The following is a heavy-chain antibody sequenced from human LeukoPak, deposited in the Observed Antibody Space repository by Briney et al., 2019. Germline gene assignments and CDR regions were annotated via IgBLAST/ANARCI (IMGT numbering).Heavy chain of an antibody. CDR1: GVTFYDYA. CDR2: ISGDGGST. Sequence: GGSLRLSCAASGVTFYDYAMHWVRQAPGKGLEWVSLISGDGGSTYYADSVKGRFTISRDNSKNSLYLPMNSLRTEDTALYYCAKVLGYYDSSGYYQEGGFDYWGQGTLVTVSS. V-gene: IGHV3-43*02. J-gene: IGHJ4*02. CDR3: AKVLGYYDSSGYYQEGGFDY. D-gene: IGHD3-22*01.